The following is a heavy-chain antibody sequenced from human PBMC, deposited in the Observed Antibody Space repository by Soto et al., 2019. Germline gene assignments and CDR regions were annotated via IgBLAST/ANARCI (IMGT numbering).Heavy chain of an antibody. CDR1: GFTFSRYG. J-gene: IGHJ4*02. CDR2: IWYDGSNK. CDR3: AKDPRVYDSSVYFDY. V-gene: IGHV3-33*06. D-gene: IGHD3-22*01. Sequence: QVQLVESGGGVVQPGRSLRLSCAASGFTFSRYGMHWVRQAPGKGLEWVAVIWYDGSNKYYADSVKGRFTISRDNSKNTLYLQMNSLRAEDTSVYYYAKDPRVYDSSVYFDYWGQGTLVTVSS.